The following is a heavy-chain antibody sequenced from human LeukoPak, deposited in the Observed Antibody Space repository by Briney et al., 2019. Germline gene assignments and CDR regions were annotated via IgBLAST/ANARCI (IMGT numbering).Heavy chain of an antibody. CDR1: GYRFTSYW. CDR3: ARNFVPAAKYDAFDI. J-gene: IGHJ3*02. V-gene: IGHV5-51*01. Sequence: GESLKISCKGSGYRFTSYWIGWVRQMPGKGLEWMGIIYPGDSDTRYSPSFQGQVTISADKSISTAYLQWSSLKASDTAMYYCARNFVPAAKYDAFDIWGQGTMVTVSS. CDR2: IYPGDSDT. D-gene: IGHD2-2*01.